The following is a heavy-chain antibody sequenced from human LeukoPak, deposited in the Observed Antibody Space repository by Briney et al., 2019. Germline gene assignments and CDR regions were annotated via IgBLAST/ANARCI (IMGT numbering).Heavy chain of an antibody. Sequence: ASVKVSCKASGYTFTTYGISWVRQAPGQGLEWMGWISPYNGNTNYAQKLQGRVTMTTEISTSTAYMELRSLRSDDTAVYYCARARLDDYYASSGAFDYWGQGTLVTVSS. CDR1: GYTFTTYG. J-gene: IGHJ4*02. CDR2: ISPYNGNT. CDR3: ARARLDDYYASSGAFDY. D-gene: IGHD3-22*01. V-gene: IGHV1-18*01.